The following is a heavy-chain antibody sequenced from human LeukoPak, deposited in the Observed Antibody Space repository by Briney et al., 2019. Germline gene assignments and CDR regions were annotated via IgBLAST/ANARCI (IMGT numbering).Heavy chain of an antibody. CDR3: ARGPRGVRGDAFDI. V-gene: IGHV3-21*01. J-gene: IGHJ3*02. Sequence: GGSLRLSCAASGFTFSSYSMNWVRQAPGKGLEWVSSISSSSSYIYYADSVKGRFTISRDNAKNSLYLQMNSLRAEDTAVYYCARGPRGVRGDAFDIWGQGTMVTVSS. CDR1: GFTFSSYS. D-gene: IGHD3-10*01. CDR2: ISSSSSYI.